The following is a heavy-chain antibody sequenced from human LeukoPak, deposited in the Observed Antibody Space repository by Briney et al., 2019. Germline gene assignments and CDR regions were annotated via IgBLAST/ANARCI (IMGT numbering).Heavy chain of an antibody. V-gene: IGHV1-46*01. CDR2: INTSGGRT. CDR3: ARSDHFEVAAKRDWYFDL. D-gene: IGHD2-15*01. CDR1: RYTFTSYY. J-gene: IGHJ2*01. Sequence: ASVKVSCKASRYTFTSYYMHWVRQAPGQGLEWMGIINTSGGRTIYAQKFQGRVSMTRDMSTSTVYMELSSLRSEDTAVYYCARSDHFEVAAKRDWYFDLWGRGTLVTVSS.